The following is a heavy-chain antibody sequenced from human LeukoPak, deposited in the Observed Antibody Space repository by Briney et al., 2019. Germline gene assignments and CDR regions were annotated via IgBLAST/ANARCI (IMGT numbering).Heavy chain of an antibody. CDR1: GGSISSYY. J-gene: IGHJ6*03. D-gene: IGHD4-17*01. V-gene: IGHV4-59*01. Sequence: SETLSLTCTVSGGSISSYYWSWIRQPPGKGLEWIGYIYYSGSTNYNSSLKSRVTISVDTSKNQFSLKLSSVTAADTAVYYCARVKYGDYEVPYYMDVWGKGTTVTVSS. CDR2: IYYSGST. CDR3: ARVKYGDYEVPYYMDV.